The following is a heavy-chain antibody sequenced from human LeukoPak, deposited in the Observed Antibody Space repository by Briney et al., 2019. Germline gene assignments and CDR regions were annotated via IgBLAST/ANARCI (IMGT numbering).Heavy chain of an antibody. V-gene: IGHV4-30-4*08. Sequence: PSETLSLTCTVSGGSISSGDYYWNWIRQPPGKGLEWIGYIYYSGSTYYNPSLKSRVTISADTSKNQFSLKLSSVTAADTAVYYCARERQLPLYYFDYWGQGTLVTVSS. CDR3: ARERQLPLYYFDY. CDR1: GGSISSGDYY. CDR2: IYYSGST. D-gene: IGHD1-1*01. J-gene: IGHJ4*02.